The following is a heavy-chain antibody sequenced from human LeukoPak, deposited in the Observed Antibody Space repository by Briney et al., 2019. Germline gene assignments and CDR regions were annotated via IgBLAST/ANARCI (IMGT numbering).Heavy chain of an antibody. D-gene: IGHD6-13*01. CDR3: AKDSSSSWTLDY. Sequence: PGGSLRLSCAASGFTFSGYAMSWVRQAPGKGLEWVSAITGSGTATFYAASVEAHFTISRDNSKNTVYLQMNSLRVEDTAIYYCAKDSSSSWTLDYWGQGTLVTVSS. V-gene: IGHV3-23*01. CDR1: GFTFSGYA. J-gene: IGHJ4*02. CDR2: ITGSGTAT.